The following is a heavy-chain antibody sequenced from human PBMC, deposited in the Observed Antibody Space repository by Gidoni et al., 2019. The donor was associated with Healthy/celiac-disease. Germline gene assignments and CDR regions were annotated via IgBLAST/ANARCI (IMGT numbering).Heavy chain of an antibody. J-gene: IGHJ4*02. CDR1: GDSVSSNSAA. CDR3: ARFVGSSWRMKPYYFDY. Sequence: QVQLQQSGPGLVKPSQTLSLTCAISGDSVSSNSAAWNWIRQSPSRGLEWLGRTYYRSKGYNDYAVSGKSRITSNPDTSKNQFSLQLNSVTPEDTAVYYCARFVGSSWRMKPYYFDYWGQGTLVTVSS. CDR2: TYYRSKGYN. V-gene: IGHV6-1*01. D-gene: IGHD6-13*01.